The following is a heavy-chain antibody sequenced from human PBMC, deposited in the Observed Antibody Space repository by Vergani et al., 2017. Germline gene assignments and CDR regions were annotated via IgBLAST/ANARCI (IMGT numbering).Heavy chain of an antibody. Sequence: QVQLVESGGGVVQPGRSLRLSCAASGFTVSSNYMSWVRQAPGQGLEWMGGIIPIFGTANYAQKFQGRVTITADESTSTAYMELSSLRSEDTAVYYCARSGRHSGSYKGVDPWGQGTLVTVSS. V-gene: IGHV1-69*01. CDR2: IIPIFGTA. CDR1: GFTVSSNY. J-gene: IGHJ5*02. CDR3: ARSGRHSGSYKGVDP. D-gene: IGHD1-26*01.